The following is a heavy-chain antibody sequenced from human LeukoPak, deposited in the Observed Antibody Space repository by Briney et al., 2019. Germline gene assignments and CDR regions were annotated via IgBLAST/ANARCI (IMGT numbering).Heavy chain of an antibody. CDR2: ITNSGNSK. Sequence: GGSLRLSCAASEFTFSSYSMNWVRQAPGKGLEWVSYITNSGNSKSYADSVKGRFTISRDNTKNSLYLQMNGLRAEDTALYYCARDSSYYRTLGYWGQGTLVTVSS. CDR3: ARDSSYYRTLGY. V-gene: IGHV3-48*01. J-gene: IGHJ4*02. D-gene: IGHD3-10*01. CDR1: EFTFSSYS.